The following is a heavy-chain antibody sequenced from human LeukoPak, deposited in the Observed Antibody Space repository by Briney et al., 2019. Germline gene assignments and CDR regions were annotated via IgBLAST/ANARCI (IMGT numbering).Heavy chain of an antibody. J-gene: IGHJ4*02. CDR1: GFTFDDYA. CDR3: AKDLGYGANSGLDY. CDR2: ISWNSGSI. D-gene: IGHD4-23*01. Sequence: PGGSLRLSCAASGFTFDDYAMHWVRQAPGKGLEWVSGISWNSGSIGYADSVKGRFTISRDNAKNTLYLQMNSLRAEDTAEYYCAKDLGYGANSGLDYWGQGTLATVSS. V-gene: IGHV3-9*01.